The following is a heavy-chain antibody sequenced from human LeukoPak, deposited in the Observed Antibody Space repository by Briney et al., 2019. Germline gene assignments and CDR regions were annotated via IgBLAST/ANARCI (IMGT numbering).Heavy chain of an antibody. CDR1: GFSVSSTY. CDR2: IYTSGST. V-gene: IGHV3-66*01. Sequence: GGSLRLSCAASGFSVSSTYMSWVRQAPGKGLEWVSLIYTSGSTFYADSVMGRFTISRDNAKNTLYLQMTSLRVEDTAIYYCVRDGDVYNFDHWGQGTLVTVSS. D-gene: IGHD5-24*01. J-gene: IGHJ4*02. CDR3: VRDGDVYNFDH.